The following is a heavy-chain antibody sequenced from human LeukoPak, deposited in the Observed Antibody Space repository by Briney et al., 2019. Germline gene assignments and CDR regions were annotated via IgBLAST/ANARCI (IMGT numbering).Heavy chain of an antibody. D-gene: IGHD6-13*01. CDR1: GGSFSGYY. Sequence: SETLSLTCAVYGGSFSGYYWSWIRQPPGKGLEWIGEINHSGSTNYNPSLKSRVTISVDTSKNQFSLKLSSVTAADTAVYYCARPGRIAAAGTPNNWFDPWGQGTLVTVSS. CDR3: ARPGRIAAAGTPNNWFDP. J-gene: IGHJ5*02. CDR2: INHSGST. V-gene: IGHV4-34*01.